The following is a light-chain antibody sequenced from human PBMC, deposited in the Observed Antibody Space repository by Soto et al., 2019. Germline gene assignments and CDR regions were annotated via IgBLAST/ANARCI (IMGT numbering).Light chain of an antibody. CDR3: SSYTSSREV. CDR1: SSDVGGYNY. J-gene: IGLJ2*01. CDR2: DVS. V-gene: IGLV2-14*01. Sequence: QSALTQPASVSGSPGQSITISCNGTSSDVGGYNYVSWYQQHPGKAPKLMIYDVSNRPSGVSNRFSGSKSGNTASLTISGLQAEDEADYYCSSYTSSREVFGGGTKLTVL.